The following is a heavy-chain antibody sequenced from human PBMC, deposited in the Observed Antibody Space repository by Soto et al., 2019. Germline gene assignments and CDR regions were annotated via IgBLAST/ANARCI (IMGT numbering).Heavy chain of an antibody. D-gene: IGHD2-15*01. CDR1: GYTFTSYD. J-gene: IGHJ6*03. Sequence: GASVKVSCKASGYTFTSYDINWVRQATGQGLEWMGWMKPNNGNTGYAQKFQGRVTMTRNTSISTAYMELSSLRSEDTAVYYCARGLVVVAARDTTVYYYYYMDVWGKGTTVTVSS. CDR2: MKPNNGNT. CDR3: ARGLVVVAARDTTVYYYYYMDV. V-gene: IGHV1-8*01.